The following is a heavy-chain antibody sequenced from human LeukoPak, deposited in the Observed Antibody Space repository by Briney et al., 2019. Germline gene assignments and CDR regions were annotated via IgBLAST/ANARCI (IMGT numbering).Heavy chain of an antibody. CDR1: GYTLTELS. D-gene: IGHD3-22*01. V-gene: IGHV1-24*01. J-gene: IGHJ4*02. Sequence: ASVKVSCKVSGYTLTELSMHWVRQAPGKGLEWMGGFDPEDGETIYAQKFQGRVTMTEDTSTDTAYMELSSLRSEDTAVYYCARGGHYYDSSGYYSPLTVWGQGTLVTVSS. CDR3: ARGGHYYDSSGYYSPLTV. CDR2: FDPEDGET.